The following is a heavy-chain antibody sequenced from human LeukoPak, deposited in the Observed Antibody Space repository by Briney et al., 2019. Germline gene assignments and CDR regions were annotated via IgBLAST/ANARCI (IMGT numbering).Heavy chain of an antibody. D-gene: IGHD3-9*01. CDR1: GFTFSSYA. Sequence: GGPLRLSCAASGFTFSSYAMSWVRRAPGKGLEWVSAISGSGGSTYYADSVKGRFTISRDNSKNTLYLQMNSLRAEDTAVYYCAKLGNYDILTGYYMRGTYFDYWGQGTLVTVSS. CDR3: AKLGNYDILTGYYMRGTYFDY. CDR2: ISGSGGST. J-gene: IGHJ4*02. V-gene: IGHV3-23*01.